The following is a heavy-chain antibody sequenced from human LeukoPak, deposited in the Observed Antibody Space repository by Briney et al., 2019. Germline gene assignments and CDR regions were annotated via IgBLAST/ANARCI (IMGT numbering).Heavy chain of an antibody. D-gene: IGHD2-15*01. V-gene: IGHV3-23*01. Sequence: QPGGSPRLSCAASGFTFSSYAMSWVRQAPGKGLEWVSAISGSGGSTHYADSVKGRFTISRDNSKNTLYLQMNSLRAEDTAVYYCAKDSVRGYCSGGSCYPDAFDIWGQGTMVTVSS. J-gene: IGHJ3*02. CDR3: AKDSVRGYCSGGSCYPDAFDI. CDR2: ISGSGGST. CDR1: GFTFSSYA.